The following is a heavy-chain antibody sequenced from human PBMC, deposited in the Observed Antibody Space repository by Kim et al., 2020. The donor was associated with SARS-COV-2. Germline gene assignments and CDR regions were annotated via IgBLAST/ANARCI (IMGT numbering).Heavy chain of an antibody. V-gene: IGHV3-7*05. D-gene: IGHD1-1*01. Sequence: GGSLRRSCAASGFSFRSYWMSWVRQAPGKGLEWVANIKLDGSEKNYVDSVKGRFTISRDNAKNSLSLQMNSLRADDTAVYYCVSTNTFDYWGQGTLVTVSS. CDR2: IKLDGSEK. CDR3: VSTNTFDY. CDR1: GFSFRSYW. J-gene: IGHJ4*02.